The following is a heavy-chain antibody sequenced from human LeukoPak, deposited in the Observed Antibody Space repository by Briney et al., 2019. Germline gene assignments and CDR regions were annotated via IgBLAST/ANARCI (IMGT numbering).Heavy chain of an antibody. D-gene: IGHD1-26*01. V-gene: IGHV3-48*03. CDR2: ISSSGSTI. CDR1: GFTFSSYE. J-gene: IGHJ4*02. Sequence: PGGSLRLSCAASGFTFSSYEMNWVRQAPGKGLEWVSYISSSGSTIYYADSVKGRFTISRDNAKNSLYLQMNSLRAEDTAVYYCARKTIGLGAKDWGQGTLVTVSS. CDR3: ARKTIGLGAKD.